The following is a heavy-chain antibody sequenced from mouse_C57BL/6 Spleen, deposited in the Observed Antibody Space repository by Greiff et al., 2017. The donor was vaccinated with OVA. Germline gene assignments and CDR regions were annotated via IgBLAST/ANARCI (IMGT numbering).Heavy chain of an antibody. V-gene: IGHV14-3*01. J-gene: IGHJ1*03. CDR3: ARSHLYYDYTGFDV. D-gene: IGHD2-4*01. CDR1: GFNIKNNY. Sequence: VQLQQSVAELVRPGASVKLSCTASGFNIKNNYMHWVKQRPEQGLEWIGRIDPANGNTKYAPKFQGKATITADTSSNTAYLQLSSLTSEDTAIYYCARSHLYYDYTGFDVWGTGTTVTVSS. CDR2: IDPANGNT.